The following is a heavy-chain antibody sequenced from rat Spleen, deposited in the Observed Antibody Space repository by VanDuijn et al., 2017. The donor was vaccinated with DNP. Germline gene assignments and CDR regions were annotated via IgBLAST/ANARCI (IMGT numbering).Heavy chain of an antibody. V-gene: IGHV2S12*01. D-gene: IGHD1-12*02. J-gene: IGHJ2*01. CDR2: ISSGENT. Sequence: QARLRESGPGLVQPSHTLSLTCTVSGFSLTSYAVSWVRQPPGKGLEWIAAISSGENTYYNPALKSRLSISRDTSKSQVFLKMNSLQPEDTGTYHCARADGFYYSSFDYWGQGVMVTVSS. CDR3: ARADGFYYSSFDY. CDR1: GFSLTSYA.